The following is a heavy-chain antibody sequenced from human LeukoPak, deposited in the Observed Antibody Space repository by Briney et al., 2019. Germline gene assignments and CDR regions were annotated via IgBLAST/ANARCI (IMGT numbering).Heavy chain of an antibody. CDR3: ARDYYAGYNSGWYQINY. CDR2: ISNDGSNT. Sequence: GGSLRLSCAVSGFTLSGYAMHWVRQAPGKGLEWVAVISNDGSNTNYADSVKGRFTISRDKSKNTLYLQMNSLRAEDTAVYYCARDYYAGYNSGWYQINYWGQGTLVTVSS. J-gene: IGHJ4*02. V-gene: IGHV3-30*04. CDR1: GFTLSGYA. D-gene: IGHD6-19*01.